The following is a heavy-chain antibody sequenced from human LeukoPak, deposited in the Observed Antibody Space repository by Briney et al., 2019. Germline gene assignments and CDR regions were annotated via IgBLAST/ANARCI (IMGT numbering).Heavy chain of an antibody. CDR1: GGSISSSSYY. V-gene: IGHV4-39*07. Sequence: SETLALIYTVSGGSISSSSYYWGSIRQPPGKVLEWIGSIYYSGSTYYNPSLKSRVTISVDTSKNQFSLKLSSVTAADTAVYYCARVAADPVGDAFDIWGQGTMVTVSS. CDR3: ARVAADPVGDAFDI. CDR2: IYYSGST. J-gene: IGHJ3*02. D-gene: IGHD6-25*01.